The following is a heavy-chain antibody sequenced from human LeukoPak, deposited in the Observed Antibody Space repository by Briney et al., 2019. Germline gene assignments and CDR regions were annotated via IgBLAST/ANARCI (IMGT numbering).Heavy chain of an antibody. CDR2: IYSGGST. V-gene: IGHV3-53*04. CDR3: ARRYAVVKGPISYGMDV. Sequence: GGSLRLSCAASGFTVSSNYMSWVRQAPGKGLEWVSVIYSGGSTYYADSVKGRFTISRHNSKNTLYLQMNSLRAEDTAVHYCARRYAVVKGPISYGMDVWGQGTTVTVSS. J-gene: IGHJ6*02. CDR1: GFTVSSNY. D-gene: IGHD1-1*01.